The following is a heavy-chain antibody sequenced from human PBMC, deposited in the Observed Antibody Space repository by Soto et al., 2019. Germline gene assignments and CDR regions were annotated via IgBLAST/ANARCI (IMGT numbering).Heavy chain of an antibody. D-gene: IGHD3-9*01. J-gene: IGHJ4*02. V-gene: IGHV3-23*01. Sequence: GGSLRLSGAASGFTFSIHGMSWVRHAPGKGLEWVSTISGSGDSTYYADSVKGRFTISRDNSKNTLYLQMTSLRADDTAVYYCAKGGLRYFDWLSYYFDYWGQGTLVTVSS. CDR1: GFTFSIHG. CDR2: ISGSGDST. CDR3: AKGGLRYFDWLSYYFDY.